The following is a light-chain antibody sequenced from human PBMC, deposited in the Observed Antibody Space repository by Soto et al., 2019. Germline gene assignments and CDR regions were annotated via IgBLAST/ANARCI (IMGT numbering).Light chain of an antibody. CDR3: QQYNNWPGT. Sequence: EIVMTQSPATLSVSPGERATLSCRASQSVSSNLAWYQQKHGQAPRLLIYGASTRATGIRARFSGSGSGTEFNLTISSLQSADFAVYSCQQYNNWPGTFGQGTKVEIK. CDR1: QSVSSN. CDR2: GAS. J-gene: IGKJ1*01. V-gene: IGKV3-15*01.